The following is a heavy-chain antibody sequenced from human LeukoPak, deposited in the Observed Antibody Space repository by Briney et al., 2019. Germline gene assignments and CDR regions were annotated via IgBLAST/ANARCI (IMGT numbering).Heavy chain of an antibody. J-gene: IGHJ4*02. V-gene: IGHV4-38-2*02. CDR2: ILHSGST. CDR3: ARDRGVRGEMNF. Sequence: SETLSLTCAVSGYSISSAYYWGWIRPPPGKGLEWIGSILHSGSTYYNPSLKSRVTISVDTSKNHVSLKLTSVTAADTAVYYCARDRGVRGEMNFWGQGTLVTVSS. CDR1: GYSISSAYY. D-gene: IGHD3-10*01.